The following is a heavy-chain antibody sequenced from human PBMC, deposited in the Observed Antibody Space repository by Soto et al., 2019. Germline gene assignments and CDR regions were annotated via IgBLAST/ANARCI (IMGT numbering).Heavy chain of an antibody. J-gene: IGHJ4*02. D-gene: IGHD2-15*01. CDR1: GGSISSSSSY. CDR2: IYYSGST. V-gene: IGHV4-39*07. CDR3: ARDRAAEGEKGYCSGGSCYLFDY. Sequence: SETLSLNCTVSGGSISSSSSYWGWIRQPPGKGLEWIGYIYYSGSTYYNPSLKSRVTISVDTSKNQFSLKLRSLRSDDTAVYYCARDRAAEGEKGYCSGGSCYLFDYWGQGTLVTVSS.